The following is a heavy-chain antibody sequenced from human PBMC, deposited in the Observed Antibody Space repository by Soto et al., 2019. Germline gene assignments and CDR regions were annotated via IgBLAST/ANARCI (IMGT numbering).Heavy chain of an antibody. CDR2: ISYDGSNK. V-gene: IGHV3-30-3*01. D-gene: IGHD3-10*01. CDR3: AREGFGEKPTVKYYYYYGMDV. Sequence: ESGGGVVQPGRSLRLSCAASGFTFSSYAMHWVRQAPGKGLEWVAVISYDGSNKYYADSVKGRFTISRDNSKNTLYLQMNSLRAEDTAVYYCAREGFGEKPTVKYYYYYGMDVW. J-gene: IGHJ6*01. CDR1: GFTFSSYA.